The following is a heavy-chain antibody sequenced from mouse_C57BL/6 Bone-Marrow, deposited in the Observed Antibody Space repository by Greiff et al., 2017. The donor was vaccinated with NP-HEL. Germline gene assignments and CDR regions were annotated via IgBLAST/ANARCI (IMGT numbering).Heavy chain of an antibody. CDR1: GYTFTSYG. CDR2: IYPRSGNT. V-gene: IGHV1-81*01. J-gene: IGHJ2*01. D-gene: IGHD1-1*01. CDR3: ARRALYYSYYFDY. Sequence: QVQLQQSGAELARPGASVKLSCKASGYTFTSYGISWVKQRTGQGLEWIGEIYPRSGNTYYNEKFKGKATLTADKSSSTAYMQLSSLTSEDSAVYFCARRALYYSYYFDYWGQGTTLTVSS.